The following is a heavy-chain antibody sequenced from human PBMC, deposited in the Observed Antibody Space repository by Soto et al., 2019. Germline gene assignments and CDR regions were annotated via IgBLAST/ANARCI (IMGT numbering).Heavy chain of an antibody. Sequence: QVPLQESGPGLVKPSQTLSLTCSVSGESISSGGYYWSWIRHHPGKGLEWIGYIYASESAYYNPSFKSSVTISRDTSKKHSAMRLSSVTAADTAVYYCARATSISSAADYWGQGTLATVSS. V-gene: IGHV4-31*03. J-gene: IGHJ4*02. CDR1: GESISSGGYY. D-gene: IGHD6-6*01. CDR3: ARATSISSAADY. CDR2: IYASESA.